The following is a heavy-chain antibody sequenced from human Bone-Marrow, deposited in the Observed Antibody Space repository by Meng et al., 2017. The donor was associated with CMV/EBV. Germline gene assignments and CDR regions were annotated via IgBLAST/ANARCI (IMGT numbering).Heavy chain of an antibody. Sequence: ASVKVSCKASGYTFTSYDINWVRQATGQGLEWMGWMNPNSGNTGYAQKFQGRVTITRNTSISTAYMELSRLRSEDTAVYYCSGHYYDFWSGEWGWFDPWGHGTLVTVSS. CDR2: MNPNSGNT. J-gene: IGHJ5*02. CDR1: GYTFTSYD. D-gene: IGHD3-3*01. V-gene: IGHV1-8*03. CDR3: SGHYYDFWSGEWGWFDP.